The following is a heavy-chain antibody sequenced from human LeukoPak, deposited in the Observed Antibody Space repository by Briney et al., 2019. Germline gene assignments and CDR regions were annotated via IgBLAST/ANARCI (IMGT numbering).Heavy chain of an antibody. CDR3: ARGPFWSGYFYY. CDR1: RSTFSSYS. D-gene: IGHD3-3*01. V-gene: IGHV3-21*01. J-gene: IGHJ4*02. CDR2: ISSSSSYI. Sequence: PGGSMRLSCAASRSTFSSYSMNWVRQAPGKGREWVSSISSSSSYIYYADSVKGRFTISRDNAKNSLYLQMNSLRAEDTSVYYCARGPFWSGYFYYWGQGNLVTVSS.